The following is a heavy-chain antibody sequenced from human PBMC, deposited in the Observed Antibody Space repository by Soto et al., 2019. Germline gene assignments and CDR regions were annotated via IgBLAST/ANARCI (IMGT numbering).Heavy chain of an antibody. Sequence: EVQLVESGGGLVQPGGSLRLSCAASGFTFSSYWMHWVRQAPGKGVVWVSRINSDGSSTSYADSVKGRFTISRDNAKNPLYLQMNSLRAEDTAVYYCARSSGSLRFDYWGQGTLVTVSS. CDR3: ARSSGSLRFDY. D-gene: IGHD1-26*01. CDR1: GFTFSSYW. CDR2: INSDGSST. V-gene: IGHV3-74*01. J-gene: IGHJ4*02.